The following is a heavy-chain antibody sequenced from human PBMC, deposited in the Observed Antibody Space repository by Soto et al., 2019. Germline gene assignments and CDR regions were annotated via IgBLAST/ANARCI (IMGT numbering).Heavy chain of an antibody. CDR1: GYTFTDYY. CDR2: INPNSGGT. J-gene: IGHJ5*02. CDR3: ARGDVRVVASFDP. Sequence: ASVKVSCKASGYTFTDYYIHWVRQAPGQGLEWMGWINPNSGGTNYAQKFQGRVAMTRDTSISTAYMELSRLISDDTAVYYCARGDVRVVASFDPWGQGALVTVSS. D-gene: IGHD2-15*01. V-gene: IGHV1-2*02.